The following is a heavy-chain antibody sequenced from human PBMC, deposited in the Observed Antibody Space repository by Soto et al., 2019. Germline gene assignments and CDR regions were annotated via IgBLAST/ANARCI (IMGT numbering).Heavy chain of an antibody. Sequence: SETLSLTCTVSGGSISSYYWSWIRQPPGKGLEWIGYIYYSGSTNYNPSLKSRVTISVDTSKNQFSLKLSSVTAADTAVYYCARDINPTLHDYGDYGSWYYYGMDVWGQGTTVTVSS. CDR2: IYYSGST. D-gene: IGHD4-17*01. V-gene: IGHV4-59*01. CDR1: GGSISSYY. J-gene: IGHJ6*02. CDR3: ARDINPTLHDYGDYGSWYYYGMDV.